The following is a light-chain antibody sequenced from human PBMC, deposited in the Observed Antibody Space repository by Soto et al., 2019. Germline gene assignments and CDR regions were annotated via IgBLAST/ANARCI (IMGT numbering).Light chain of an antibody. CDR2: KAS. J-gene: IGKJ1*01. V-gene: IGKV1-5*03. Sequence: DIQMTQSPSILSASVGDRVTITCRASQSTTNWLAWYQQKPGKAPKLLIYKASTLESGVPSRFSGSGSGTEFTLTINSLQPDDVATYYCHQYNSYSAWTFGQGTKVEIK. CDR1: QSTTNW. CDR3: HQYNSYSAWT.